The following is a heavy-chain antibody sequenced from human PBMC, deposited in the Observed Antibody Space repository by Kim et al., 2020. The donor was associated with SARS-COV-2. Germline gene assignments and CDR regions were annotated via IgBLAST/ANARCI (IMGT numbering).Heavy chain of an antibody. D-gene: IGHD3-16*01. CDR1: GFTFSSYA. J-gene: IGHJ4*02. CDR2: ISGSGGST. CDR3: AKRRGDTSAFDY. V-gene: IGHV3-23*01. Sequence: GGSLRLSCAASGFTFSSYAMSWVRQAPGKGLEWVSGISGSGGSTHYTDSVKGRFTISRDNSKNTLNLQMNNLRAEDTAIYYCAKRRGDTSAFDYWGQGTLVTVSS.